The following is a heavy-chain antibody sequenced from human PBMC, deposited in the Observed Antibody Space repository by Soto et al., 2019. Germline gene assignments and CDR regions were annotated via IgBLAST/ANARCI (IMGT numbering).Heavy chain of an antibody. CDR2: IYWDDDK. V-gene: IGHV2-5*02. CDR3: AHSLAASNYVDYEPINSFDY. J-gene: IGHJ4*02. D-gene: IGHD4-17*01. CDR1: GFSLSTSGVG. Sequence: QITLKESGPTLVKPTQTLTLTCTFSGFSLSTSGVGVGWIRQPPGKALEWLALIYWDDDKRYSPSLNSRLTITKDSSKNQLVLTMTNMDALDSATSYCAHSLAASNYVDYEPINSFDYWGQGTLVTVSS.